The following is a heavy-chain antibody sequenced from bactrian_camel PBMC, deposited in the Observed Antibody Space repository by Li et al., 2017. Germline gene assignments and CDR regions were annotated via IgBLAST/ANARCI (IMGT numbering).Heavy chain of an antibody. CDR2: VYTGSLAT. V-gene: IGHV3S1*01. CDR3: AAGSLLFTLNEHVYNY. CDR1: GTTNSNYC. D-gene: IGHD1*01. J-gene: IGHJ4*01. Sequence: HVQLVESGGGSVQAGGSLRLSCAVSGTTNSNYCMGWFRQAPGKEREGVASVYTGSLATDYAASVKGRFTISQDKAKNSLYLQMNSLKPEDTAMYYCAAGSLLFTLNEHVYNYWGQGTQVTVSS.